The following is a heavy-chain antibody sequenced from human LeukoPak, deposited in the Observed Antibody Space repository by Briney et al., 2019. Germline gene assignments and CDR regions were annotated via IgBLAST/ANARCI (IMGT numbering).Heavy chain of an antibody. Sequence: SETLSLTCTVSGDSITNYFWSWIRQPPGKGLEYIGYISYSGSTNYNPSLKSRVTISVDTSKKQFSLKLSSVTAADTAVYYCARDSCGGDCYLGMDVWGQGTTVTVSS. CDR3: ARDSCGGDCYLGMDV. J-gene: IGHJ6*02. V-gene: IGHV4-59*12. D-gene: IGHD2-21*01. CDR1: GDSITNYF. CDR2: ISYSGST.